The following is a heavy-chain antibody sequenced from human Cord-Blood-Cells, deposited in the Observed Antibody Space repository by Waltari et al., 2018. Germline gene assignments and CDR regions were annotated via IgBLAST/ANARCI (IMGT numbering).Heavy chain of an antibody. CDR1: GGSISSSNW. Sequence: QVQLQESGPGLVKPSGTLSLTCAVSGGSISSSNWWSWVRQPPGKGLEWIGEIYHSGSTNYNPTLKRRVTISVDKSKNQFSLKLGSVAAADTAVYYCARVPSYSSSSRWFDPWGQGTLVTVSS. D-gene: IGHD6-6*01. J-gene: IGHJ5*02. CDR3: ARVPSYSSSSRWFDP. V-gene: IGHV4-4*02. CDR2: IYHSGST.